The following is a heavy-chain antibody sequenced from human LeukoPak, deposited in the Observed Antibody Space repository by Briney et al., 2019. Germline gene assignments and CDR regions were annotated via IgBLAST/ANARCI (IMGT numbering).Heavy chain of an antibody. Sequence: SETLSLTCAVYGGSFSGYYWSWIRQPPGKGLEWIGEINHSGSTNYNPSLKSRVTISVDMSKNQFFLKLSSVTAADTAVYYCARGSGIAPSGRWIQHWGQGTLVTVSS. J-gene: IGHJ1*01. D-gene: IGHD6-13*01. CDR1: GGSFSGYY. V-gene: IGHV4-34*01. CDR3: ARGSGIAPSGRWIQH. CDR2: INHSGST.